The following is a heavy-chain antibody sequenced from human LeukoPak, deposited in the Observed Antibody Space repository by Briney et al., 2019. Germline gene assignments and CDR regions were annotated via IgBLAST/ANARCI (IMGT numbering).Heavy chain of an antibody. CDR2: IYNSANT. D-gene: IGHD5-12*01. CDR3: ARHSRSAYTGYENAFDI. J-gene: IGHJ3*02. Sequence: SETLSLTCTVSGDSISSSSYCWDGIRQPPGKGLEWIGNIYNSANTHYNPSLKTRITMSVDTSKNQFSLKLNSVTAADTGIYYCARHSRSAYTGYENAFDIWGQGTMVTVSS. V-gene: IGHV4-39*01. CDR1: GDSISSSSYC.